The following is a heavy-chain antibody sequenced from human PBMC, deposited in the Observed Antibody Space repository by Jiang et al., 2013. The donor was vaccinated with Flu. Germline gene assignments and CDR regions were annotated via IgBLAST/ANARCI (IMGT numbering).Heavy chain of an antibody. CDR2: ISSSGSTI. V-gene: IGHV3-48*03. J-gene: IGHJ6*02. Sequence: SCAASGFTFSSYEMNWVRQAPGKGLEWVSYISSSGSTIYYADSVKGRFTISRDNAKNSLYLQMNSLRAEDTAVYYCARGGYDLTTYYYGMDVWGQGTTVTVSS. D-gene: IGHD5-12*01. CDR1: GFTFSSYE. CDR3: ARGGYDLTTYYYGMDV.